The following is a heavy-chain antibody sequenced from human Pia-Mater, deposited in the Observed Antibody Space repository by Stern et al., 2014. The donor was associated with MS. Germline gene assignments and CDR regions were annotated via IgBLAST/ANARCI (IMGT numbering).Heavy chain of an antibody. CDR3: ARDSFEQRVLLY. CDR1: GYTFTTYH. V-gene: IGHV1-46*01. D-gene: IGHD6-6*01. J-gene: IGHJ4*02. CDR2: VNPSGGRT. Sequence: QVQLGQSGAEVKKPGASVKVSCKASGYTFTTYHMHWVRQAPGPGPQWMGIVNPSGGRTSYAQKVQGRITMTRDTSPSPVHMKPSSLRSEDTAVYYCARDSFEQRVLLYWGQGTLVTGSS.